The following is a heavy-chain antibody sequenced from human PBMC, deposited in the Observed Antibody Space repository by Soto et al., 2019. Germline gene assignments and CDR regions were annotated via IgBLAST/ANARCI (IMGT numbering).Heavy chain of an antibody. Sequence: AAVKVSCKASGYTFVSHGISWVRQAPGQVFEWMGWISADNDNGNSAQKFQDRVTITIETSTNTAYMELRNLTSDDTALYYCVRDAWQQSTGDVWGQGSLVTVSS. J-gene: IGHJ4*02. CDR1: GYTFVSHG. CDR3: VRDAWQQSTGDV. CDR2: ISADNDNG. D-gene: IGHD2-21*01. V-gene: IGHV1-18*01.